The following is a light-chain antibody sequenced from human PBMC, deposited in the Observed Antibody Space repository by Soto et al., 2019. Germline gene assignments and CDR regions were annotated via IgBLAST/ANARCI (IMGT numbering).Light chain of an antibody. V-gene: IGLV8-61*01. CDR1: SGSVSTSYY. Sequence: QTVVTQEPSFSVSPGRTVTLTCGLSSGSVSTSYYPSWYQQTPGQAPRTLIYNTNTRSSGVPDRFSGSIPGNKAALTITGAQADDESEYYCVLYMGSGISVFGGGTKLTVL. J-gene: IGLJ2*01. CDR2: NTN. CDR3: VLYMGSGISV.